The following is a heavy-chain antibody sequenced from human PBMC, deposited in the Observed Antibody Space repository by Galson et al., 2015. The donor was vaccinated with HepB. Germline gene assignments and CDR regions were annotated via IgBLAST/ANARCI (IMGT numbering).Heavy chain of an antibody. V-gene: IGHV5-51*01. CDR2: IFPSDSDA. J-gene: IGHJ3*02. CDR1: GYFFTSYW. Sequence: QSGAEVKKPGESLRISCKASGYFFTSYWIDWVRQKPGKGLEWMGCIFPSDSDATYSPSFQGQVTISADKSIDTTYLHWSSLKASDTAIYYCARRKTDSFDIWGQGTMVTIYS. CDR3: ARRKTDSFDI.